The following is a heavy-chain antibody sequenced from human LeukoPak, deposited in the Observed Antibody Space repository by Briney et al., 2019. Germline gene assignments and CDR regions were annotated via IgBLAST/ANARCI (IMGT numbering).Heavy chain of an antibody. CDR2: IRPSGDNT. CDR1: GFTFSSYD. CDR3: AKDARITMIVVVRGARPYYFDY. D-gene: IGHD3-22*01. V-gene: IGHV3-23*01. Sequence: AGGSLRLSCAASGFTFSSYDMTWVRQAPGRGLEWVSSIRPSGDNTYYGDSVKGRFTISRDNSKNTLYLQMNSLRAEDTAVYYCAKDARITMIVVVRGARPYYFDYWGQGTLVTVSS. J-gene: IGHJ4*02.